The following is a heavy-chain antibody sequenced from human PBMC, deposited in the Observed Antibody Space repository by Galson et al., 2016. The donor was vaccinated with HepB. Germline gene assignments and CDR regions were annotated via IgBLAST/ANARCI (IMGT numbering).Heavy chain of an antibody. CDR3: VRNIYGLGNL. CDR2: ISHVGST. CDR1: GGSFSGND. D-gene: IGHD3-10*01. Sequence: EPLSLTCGVYGGSFSGNDWTWIRQAPGKGLEWIGEISHVGSTNYNPSLKSRVTISVDTSKNQLSLNLRSVTAADTAVYYCVRNIYGLGNLWGQGTLVTVSS. V-gene: IGHV4-34*01. J-gene: IGHJ4*02.